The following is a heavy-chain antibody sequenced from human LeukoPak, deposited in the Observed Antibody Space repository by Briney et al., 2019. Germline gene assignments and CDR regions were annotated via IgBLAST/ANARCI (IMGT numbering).Heavy chain of an antibody. J-gene: IGHJ4*02. V-gene: IGHV3-43*01. CDR3: AKNKDGSSSWGSYFDY. CDR1: GFTFDDYT. D-gene: IGHD6-13*01. Sequence: GRSLRLSCAASGFTFDDYTMHWVRQAPGKGLEWVSLISWDGGSTYYTDSVKGRFTISRDNSKNSLYLQMNSLRTEDTALYYCAKNKDGSSSWGSYFDYWGQGTLVTVSS. CDR2: ISWDGGST.